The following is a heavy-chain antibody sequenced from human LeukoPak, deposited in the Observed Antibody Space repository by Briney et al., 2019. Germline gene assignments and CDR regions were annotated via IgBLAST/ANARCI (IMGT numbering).Heavy chain of an antibody. CDR2: ISGSGGRT. D-gene: IGHD3-9*01. J-gene: IGHJ4*02. CDR1: GFTFSSNA. Sequence: GGSLRLSCAVSGFTFSSNAMSWVRQAPGKGLEWVSRISGSGGRTSYADSVKGRFTISRDNSKNTLYLQMNSLRAEDTAVYYCAKVSYDILTGYPSHLDYWGQGTLVTVSS. CDR3: AKVSYDILTGYPSHLDY. V-gene: IGHV3-23*01.